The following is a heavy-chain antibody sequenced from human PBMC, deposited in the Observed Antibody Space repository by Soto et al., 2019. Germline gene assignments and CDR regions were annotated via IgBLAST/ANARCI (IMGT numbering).Heavy chain of an antibody. Sequence: QVQLRESGPGLVKPSQNLSLICAVSGGSISSGGYYWSWVRQHPGKGLEWIGYIYNTGSAYYNPSLKGRITMSVDTPKNQFSLRLTSVTAADTALYYCARERVLRSGWFDPWGQGTPVTVSS. D-gene: IGHD1-26*01. J-gene: IGHJ5*02. CDR2: IYNTGSA. CDR1: GGSISSGGYY. CDR3: ARERVLRSGWFDP. V-gene: IGHV4-31*11.